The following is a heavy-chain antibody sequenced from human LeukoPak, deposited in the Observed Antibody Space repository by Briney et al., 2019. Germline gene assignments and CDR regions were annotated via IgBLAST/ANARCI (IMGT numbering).Heavy chain of an antibody. CDR2: ISYDGSNK. J-gene: IGHJ4*02. Sequence: GGSLRLSCAASGFTFSDYYMSWIRQAPGKGLEWVAVISYDGSNKYYADSVKGRFTISRDNSKNTLYLQMNSLRAEDTAVYYCAKDPLSTVVSYFDYWGQGTLVTVSS. CDR3: AKDPLSTVVSYFDY. D-gene: IGHD4-23*01. V-gene: IGHV3-30*18. CDR1: GFTFSDYY.